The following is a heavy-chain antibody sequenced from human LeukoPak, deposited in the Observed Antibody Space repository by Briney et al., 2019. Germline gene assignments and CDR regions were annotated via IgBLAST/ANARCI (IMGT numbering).Heavy chain of an antibody. D-gene: IGHD3-3*02. Sequence: SETLSLTCAVYGGSFSGYYWSWIRQPPGKGLEWIGEINHSGSTNYNPSLKSRVTISVDTSKNQFSLKLSSVTAADTAVYYCARGGRAFLRWPLRWNYYTDVWGKGTTVTVSS. CDR2: INHSGST. CDR3: ARGGRAFLRWPLRWNYYTDV. V-gene: IGHV4-34*01. CDR1: GGSFSGYY. J-gene: IGHJ6*03.